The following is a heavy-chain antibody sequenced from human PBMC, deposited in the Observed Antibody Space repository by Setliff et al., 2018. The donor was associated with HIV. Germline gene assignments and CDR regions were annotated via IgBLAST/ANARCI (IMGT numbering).Heavy chain of an antibody. V-gene: IGHV5-51*01. CDR3: SRASDPSHRMPPTNYYYYMDV. J-gene: IGHJ6*03. Sequence: GESPKISCKGSGYNFANYWIAWVRQVPGKGLEWMGIIYPTDSDTRYSPSFQGQVTISADTSISTAYLQWSSLKASDTAVYYGSRASDPSHRMPPTNYYYYMDVWGKGTKVTVSS. CDR1: GYNFANYW. D-gene: IGHD2-2*01. CDR2: IYPTDSDT.